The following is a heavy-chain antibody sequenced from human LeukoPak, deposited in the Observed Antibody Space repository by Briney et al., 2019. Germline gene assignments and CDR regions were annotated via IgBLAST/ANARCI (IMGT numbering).Heavy chain of an antibody. CDR3: AREGVVRGKGEQFDY. V-gene: IGHV4-31*03. CDR1: GGSISSGGYY. Sequence: SETLSLTCTVSGGSISSGGYYWSWIRQHPGKGLEWIGYIYYSGSTYYNPSLKSRVTISVDTSKNQFSLKLSSVTAADTAVYYYAREGVVRGKGEQFDYWGQGTLVTVSS. J-gene: IGHJ4*02. CDR2: IYYSGST. D-gene: IGHD3-10*01.